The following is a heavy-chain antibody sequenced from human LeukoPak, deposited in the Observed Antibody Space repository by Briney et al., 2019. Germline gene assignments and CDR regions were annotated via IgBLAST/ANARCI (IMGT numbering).Heavy chain of an antibody. CDR3: ARVIYDIEY. V-gene: IGHV4-39*07. D-gene: IGHD3-9*01. CDR1: GGSISTSDSY. J-gene: IGHJ4*02. CDR2: IFYSGNT. Sequence: PSETLSLTCTVSGGSISTSDSYWGWVRQPPGKGLEWIGSIFYSGNTYYAPSLKGRVTMSVATSKNQFSLNLNSVAAADTAVYFCARVIYDIEYWGQGTLVTVSS.